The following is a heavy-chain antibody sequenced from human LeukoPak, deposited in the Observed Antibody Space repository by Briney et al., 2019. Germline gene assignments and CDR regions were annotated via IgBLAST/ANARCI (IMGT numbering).Heavy chain of an antibody. J-gene: IGHJ4*02. CDR2: IYYRGST. V-gene: IGHV4-59*01. Sequence: PSETLSLTCTVSGGSISSYYWSWIRQPPGKGLEWIGYIYYRGSTNYNPSLKSRVTISVDTSKNQFSLKLSSVTAADTAVYYCARGDCTNGVCPLDYWGQGTLVTVSS. CDR1: GGSISSYY. D-gene: IGHD2-8*01. CDR3: ARGDCTNGVCPLDY.